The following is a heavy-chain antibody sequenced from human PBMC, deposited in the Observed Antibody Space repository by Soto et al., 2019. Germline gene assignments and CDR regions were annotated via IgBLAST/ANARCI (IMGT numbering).Heavy chain of an antibody. CDR2: IYYSGST. Sequence: SETLSLTCTVSGGSISSSSYYWGWIRQPPGKGLEWIGSIYYSGSTYYNPSLKSRVTISVDTSKNQFSLRLSSVTAADTAVYYCARGEVLTPGPYWGQGTLVTVSS. V-gene: IGHV4-39*01. J-gene: IGHJ4*02. D-gene: IGHD3-10*01. CDR3: ARGEVLTPGPY. CDR1: GGSISSSSYY.